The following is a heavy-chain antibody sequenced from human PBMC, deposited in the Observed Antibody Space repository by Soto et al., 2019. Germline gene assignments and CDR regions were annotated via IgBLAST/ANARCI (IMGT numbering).Heavy chain of an antibody. J-gene: IGHJ4*02. Sequence: SVKVSCKASGGTFSSYAISWVRQAPGQGLEWMGGIIPIFGTANYAQKFQGRVTITADESTGTAYMELSSLRSEDTAVYYCARGRYSETSVTPFDYWGQGTLVTVSS. V-gene: IGHV1-69*13. CDR1: GGTFSSYA. CDR3: ARGRYSETSVTPFDY. CDR2: IIPIFGTA. D-gene: IGHD1-26*01.